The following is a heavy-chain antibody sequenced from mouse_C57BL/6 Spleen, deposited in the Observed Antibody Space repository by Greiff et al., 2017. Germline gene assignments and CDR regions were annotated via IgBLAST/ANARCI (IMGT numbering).Heavy chain of an antibody. CDR2: ISYDGSN. CDR3: AHSYVSSLWFAY. D-gene: IGHD1-1*01. J-gene: IGHJ3*01. CDR1: GYSITSGDY. V-gene: IGHV3-6*01. Sequence: EVQLQQSGPGLVKPSQSLSLTCSVTGYSITSGDYWNWIRQFPGNQLEWMGYISYDGSNNYNPSLKNRIPLTRDTSKNPLFLKLNSVTTEDTATYYCAHSYVSSLWFAYWGQGTLVTVSA.